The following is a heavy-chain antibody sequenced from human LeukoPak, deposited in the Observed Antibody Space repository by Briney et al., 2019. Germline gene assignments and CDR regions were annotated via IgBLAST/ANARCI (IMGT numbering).Heavy chain of an antibody. Sequence: PGGSLRLSCAASGFNFNTYEMNWARQAPGKGLVWVSPINPDGTVTTYADSVKGRFTISRDNAKNTLYLQMNSLRAEDTAVYYCVRDSPSGFFDLWGRGTLVTVSS. D-gene: IGHD6-19*01. CDR3: VRDSPSGFFDL. CDR2: INPDGTVT. J-gene: IGHJ2*01. V-gene: IGHV3-74*01. CDR1: GFNFNTYE.